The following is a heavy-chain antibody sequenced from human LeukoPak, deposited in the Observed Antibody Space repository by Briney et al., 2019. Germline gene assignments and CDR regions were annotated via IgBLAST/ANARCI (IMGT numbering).Heavy chain of an antibody. J-gene: IGHJ3*02. CDR3: ARDMSYYGSGRSGTGAFDI. CDR2: INPNSGGT. V-gene: IGHV1-2*04. CDR1: GYTFTGYY. D-gene: IGHD3-10*01. Sequence: ASVKVSCKASGYTFTGYYMHWVRQAPGQGLEWMGWINPNSGGTNYAQKFQGWVTMTRDTSISTAYMELSRLRSDDTAVYYCARDMSYYGSGRSGTGAFDIWGQGTMVTVSA.